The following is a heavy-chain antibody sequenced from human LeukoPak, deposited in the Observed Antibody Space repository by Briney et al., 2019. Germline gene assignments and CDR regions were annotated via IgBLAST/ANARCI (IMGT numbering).Heavy chain of an antibody. V-gene: IGHV4-4*09. J-gene: IGHJ4*02. CDR1: GGSISDFY. Sequence: PSETLSLTCTASGGSISDFYWSWIRQPPGKGLEWLGYFSTSGSTNYNPSLKSRLTISVDTSKNQFSLKLTSVTAADTAVYFCARGPPFDYWGLGTLVTVSS. CDR2: FSTSGST. CDR3: ARGPPFDY.